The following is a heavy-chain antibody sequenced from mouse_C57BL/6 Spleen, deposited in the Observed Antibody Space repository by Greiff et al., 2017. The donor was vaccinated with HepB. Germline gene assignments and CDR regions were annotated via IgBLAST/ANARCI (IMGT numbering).Heavy chain of an antibody. J-gene: IGHJ1*03. D-gene: IGHD2-3*01. Sequence: LVESGAELVKPGASVKISCKASGYAFSSYWMNWVKQRPGKGLEWIGQIYPGDGDTNYNGKFKGKATLTADKSSSTAYMQLSSLTSEDSAVYFCAREDDGPLRYFDVWGTGTTVTVSS. V-gene: IGHV1-80*01. CDR3: AREDDGPLRYFDV. CDR1: GYAFSSYW. CDR2: IYPGDGDT.